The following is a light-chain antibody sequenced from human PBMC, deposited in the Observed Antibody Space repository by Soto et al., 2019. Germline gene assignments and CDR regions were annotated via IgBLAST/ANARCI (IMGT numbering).Light chain of an antibody. J-gene: IGKJ4*01. V-gene: IGKV3-11*01. CDR1: HSISNN. CDR3: QQRSDWPPFT. Sequence: EIVMTQSPATLSVSLGERATLSCRASHSISNNLAWYQQKPGQAPRLLIYAASIRATGIPPRFSGSGSGTDFTLTISSLEPEDFAVYYCQQRSDWPPFTFGGGTKVDIK. CDR2: AAS.